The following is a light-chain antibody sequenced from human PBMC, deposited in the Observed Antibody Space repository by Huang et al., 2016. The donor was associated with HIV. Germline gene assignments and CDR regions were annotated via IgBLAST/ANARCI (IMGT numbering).Light chain of an antibody. J-gene: IGKJ1*01. V-gene: IGKV3-15*01. CDR1: PSVSTK. CDR3: QQYNDGPQT. CDR2: GES. Sequence: EIVMTQSPATLSVSPGAIAPLSCSASPSVSTKLAWYHQKPGQAPRLLIYGESTRATGIQARCSGSGSGTEFTRTISSLQSEDFAVYYCQQYNDGPQTFGQGTKVQIK.